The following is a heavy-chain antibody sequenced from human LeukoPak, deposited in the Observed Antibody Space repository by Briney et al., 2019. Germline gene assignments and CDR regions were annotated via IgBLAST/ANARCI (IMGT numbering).Heavy chain of an antibody. CDR1: GDSNTSTSF. CDR3: ARERPPSQLIDH. Sequence: SETLSLTATVSGDSNTSTSFWSWVPQPPGKRPEWIGNIHDRGITNYNPSLKNRVTIALDTSTNQFSLNLRSVTAADTAVYYCARERPPSQLIDHWGQGTLVTVSS. V-gene: IGHV4-59*01. D-gene: IGHD1-1*01. CDR2: IHDRGIT. J-gene: IGHJ4*02.